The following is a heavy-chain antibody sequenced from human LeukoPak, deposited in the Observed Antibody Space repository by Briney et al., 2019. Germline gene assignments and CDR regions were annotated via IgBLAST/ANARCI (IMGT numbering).Heavy chain of an antibody. CDR2: VYYSGGT. CDR3: ARDRGSGSFYEFDS. D-gene: IGHD1-26*01. CDR1: GGSISTITYY. Sequence: SETLSLTCTVSGGSISTITYYWGWIRQPPGKGLEWIGSVYYSGGTYYNPSFKGRVTISVDTSKNQFSLKLSSVTAADTAVYYCARDRGSGSFYEFDSWGQGTQVTVSS. J-gene: IGHJ4*02. V-gene: IGHV4-39*07.